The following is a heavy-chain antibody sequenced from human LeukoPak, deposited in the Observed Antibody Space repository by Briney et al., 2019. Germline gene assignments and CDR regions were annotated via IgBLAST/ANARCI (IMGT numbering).Heavy chain of an antibody. D-gene: IGHD3-22*01. V-gene: IGHV3-21*01. CDR1: GFTFSSYS. Sequence: PGGSLRLSCAASGFTFSSYSMNWVRQAPGKGLEWVSSISSTSSYIYYTDSVKGRFTISRDNAKNSLYLQMNSLRAEDTAVYYCARATAYSSGFDYWGQGTLVTVSS. CDR3: ARATAYSSGFDY. J-gene: IGHJ4*02. CDR2: ISSTSSYI.